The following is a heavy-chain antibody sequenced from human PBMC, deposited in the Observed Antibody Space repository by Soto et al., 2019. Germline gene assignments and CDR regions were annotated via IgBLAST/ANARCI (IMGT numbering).Heavy chain of an antibody. D-gene: IGHD4-17*01. Sequence: QVQLQESGPGLVKPSETLSLTCTVSGGSISTYYWSWIRQPPGKGLEWIGYVYYSGNTNCNPSLKSRVPISVDTSKNQFSLKLSSVTAADTALYYCARVGDGNFDYWGQGTLVTVSS. CDR1: GGSISTYY. CDR2: VYYSGNT. CDR3: ARVGDGNFDY. V-gene: IGHV4-59*01. J-gene: IGHJ4*02.